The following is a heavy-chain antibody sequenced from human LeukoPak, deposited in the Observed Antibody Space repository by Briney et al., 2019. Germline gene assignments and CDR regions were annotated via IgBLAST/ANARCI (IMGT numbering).Heavy chain of an antibody. CDR1: GYTLNALS. D-gene: IGHD3-10*01. CDR2: LDPVDGET. CDR3: TTSRRFYYGSGTFQY. V-gene: IGHV1-24*01. Sequence: ASVKVSCKASGYTLNALSIHWVRQAPGKGLEWIGGLDPVDGETIYAQRFQGRVTMTEDTSTDTAYLDLRSLRSDDTAVYYCTTSRRFYYGSGTFQYWGQGTLLTVSS. J-gene: IGHJ1*01.